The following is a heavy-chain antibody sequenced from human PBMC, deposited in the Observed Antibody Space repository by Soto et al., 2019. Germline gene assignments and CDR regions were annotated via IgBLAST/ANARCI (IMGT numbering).Heavy chain of an antibody. CDR3: AGGLYYVAY. CDR2: MNPNSGNT. CDR1: GYTFTSYD. J-gene: IGHJ4*02. V-gene: IGHV1-8*01. Sequence: QVQLVQSGAEVKKPGASVKVSCKASGYTFTSYDINWVRQATGQGLEWMGWMNPNSGNTGYAQKFQGRVTMTRTTSISTAYMGLSSLRAEDRAVYDCAGGLYYVAYWGQVTLVTVSA.